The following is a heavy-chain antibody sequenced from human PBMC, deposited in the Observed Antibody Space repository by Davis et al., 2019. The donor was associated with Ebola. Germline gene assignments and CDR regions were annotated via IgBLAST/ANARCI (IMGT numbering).Heavy chain of an antibody. CDR2: IYYRGTT. CDR3: ARSPITISGVLVPLYWFFDL. D-gene: IGHD3-3*01. J-gene: IGHJ2*01. Sequence: SETLSLTCTVSGGSISSNNYYWGWIRQPPGKGLEWIGSIYYRGTTYYTPSLKSRVIISVNTSKNQFSLKLSSVTAADTAVYFCARSPITISGVLVPLYWFFDLWGRGTLVTVSS. CDR1: GGSISSNNYY. V-gene: IGHV4-39*07.